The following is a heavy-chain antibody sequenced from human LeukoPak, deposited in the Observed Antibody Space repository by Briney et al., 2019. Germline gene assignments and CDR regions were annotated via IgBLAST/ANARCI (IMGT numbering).Heavy chain of an antibody. J-gene: IGHJ4*02. D-gene: IGHD6-19*01. CDR1: GFTFSSYA. CDR3: GKSGSRDWDYFEY. V-gene: IGHV3-23*01. Sequence: GGSLRLSCAASGFTFSSYAMNWVRQAPGKGLEWVSTTSGDGGDTHYADTVRGRVTISRANSKNTLSMQMNSLRAEDTVVYYCGKSGSRDWDYFEYWGQGTLVTASS. CDR2: TSGDGGDT.